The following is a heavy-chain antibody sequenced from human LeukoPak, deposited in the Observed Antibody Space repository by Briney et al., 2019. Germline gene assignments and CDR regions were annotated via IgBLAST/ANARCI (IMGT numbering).Heavy chain of an antibody. D-gene: IGHD5-18*01. CDR2: ISYDGSSI. V-gene: IGHV3-30-3*01. CDR3: ARVWIQLWKQTPRYHGMDV. J-gene: IGHJ6*04. CDR1: GFTFSSYG. Sequence: PGGSLRLSCAASGFTFSSYGMHWVRQAPDKGLEWVAFISYDGSSIHYADSVKGRFTISRDKSKNTMYLQMNSLRIEDTAVYYCARVWIQLWKQTPRYHGMDVWGKGTTVTVSS.